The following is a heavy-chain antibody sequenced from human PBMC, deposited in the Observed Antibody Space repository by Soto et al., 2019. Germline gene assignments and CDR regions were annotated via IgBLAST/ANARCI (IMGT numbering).Heavy chain of an antibody. Sequence: SETLSLTCAVYGGSFSGYYWSWIRQPPGKGLEWIGEINHSGSTNYNPSLKSRVTISVDTSKNQFSLKLSSVTAADTAVYYCARGQLPYYYMDVWGKGTTVTVSS. D-gene: IGHD2-2*01. CDR2: INHSGST. CDR3: ARGQLPYYYMDV. V-gene: IGHV4-34*01. J-gene: IGHJ6*03. CDR1: GGSFSGYY.